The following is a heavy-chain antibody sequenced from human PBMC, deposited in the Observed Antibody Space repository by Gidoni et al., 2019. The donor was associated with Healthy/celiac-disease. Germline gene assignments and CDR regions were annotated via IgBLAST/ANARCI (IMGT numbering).Heavy chain of an antibody. Sequence: QVQLQQWGAGLLKPSETLSLTCAVYGGSFSGYYWSWIRQPPGKGLEWIGESNHSGSTNYNPSLKSRVTISVDTSKNQFSLKLSSVTAADTAVYYCARSRYCSSTSCYIRAEYFQHWGQGTLVTVSS. CDR3: ARSRYCSSTSCYIRAEYFQH. CDR2: SNHSGST. V-gene: IGHV4-34*01. J-gene: IGHJ1*01. CDR1: GGSFSGYY. D-gene: IGHD2-2*02.